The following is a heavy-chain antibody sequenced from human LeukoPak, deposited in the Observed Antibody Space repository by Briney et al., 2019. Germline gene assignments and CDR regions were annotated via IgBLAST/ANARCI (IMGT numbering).Heavy chain of an antibody. V-gene: IGHV3-30*18. CDR1: GFTFRSYG. J-gene: IGHJ4*02. Sequence: GRSPRLSCAASGFTFRSYGMHSVRQPPGKGLEWVAVISYDGSNKYHPDSVKGRFTISRDNSKNTPYLQMNGLRAEEAAVYYCANDLGSSIPYYGDQGPVVAVSS. CDR2: ISYDGSNK. D-gene: IGHD7-27*01. CDR3: ANDLGSSIPYY.